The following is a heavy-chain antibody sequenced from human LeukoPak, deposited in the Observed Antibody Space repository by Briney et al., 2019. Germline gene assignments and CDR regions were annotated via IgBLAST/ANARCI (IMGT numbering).Heavy chain of an antibody. CDR3: ARDLNYYDSSGYYRQYYYMDV. CDR1: GFTFSSYE. V-gene: IGHV3-48*03. J-gene: IGHJ6*03. D-gene: IGHD3-22*01. CDR2: ISSSGSTI. Sequence: GGSLRLSCAASGFTFSSYEMNWVRQAPGKGLEWVSYISSSGSTIYYADSVKGRFTISRDNAKNSLYLQMNSLRAEDTAVYYCARDLNYYDSSGYYRQYYYMDVWGKGTTVTVSS.